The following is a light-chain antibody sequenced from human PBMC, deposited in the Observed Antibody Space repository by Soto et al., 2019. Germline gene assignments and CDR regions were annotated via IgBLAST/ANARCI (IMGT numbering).Light chain of an antibody. Sequence: QSALTQPASVSGSPGQSITISCTGTSSDVGANNFVSWYQQHPGKAPKLLIFDVNSRPSGVSNRFSGSKSDNTASLTISGLQSEDEADYFCSSSIDSSTLLVFGGGTKLTVL. CDR1: SSDVGANNF. V-gene: IGLV2-14*03. CDR3: SSSIDSSTLLV. J-gene: IGLJ2*01. CDR2: DVN.